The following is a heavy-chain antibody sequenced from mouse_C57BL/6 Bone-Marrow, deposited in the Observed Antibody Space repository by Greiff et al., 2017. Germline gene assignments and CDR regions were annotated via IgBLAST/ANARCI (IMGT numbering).Heavy chain of an antibody. J-gene: IGHJ2*01. CDR3: ARESNYGSSYDFDY. CDR1: GYTFTSYW. V-gene: IGHV1-69*01. D-gene: IGHD1-1*01. Sequence: QVQLQQPGAELVMPGASVKLSCKASGYTFTSYWMHWVKQRPGQGLEWIGEIDPSDSYTNSNQKFKGKSTLTVDKSSSTAYMQLSSLTSEDSAVYYCARESNYGSSYDFDYWGQGTTLTVSS. CDR2: IDPSDSYT.